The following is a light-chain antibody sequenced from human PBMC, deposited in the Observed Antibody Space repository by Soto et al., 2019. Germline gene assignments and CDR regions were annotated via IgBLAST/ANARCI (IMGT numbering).Light chain of an antibody. Sequence: IQLTQSPSSLSASVGDRVTSTCRASQGISSYLAWYQQKPGKAPKLLIYAASTLQSGVPSRFSGSGSGTDFTLTISSLQPEDFATYYCQQLNCYPFITFGQGTRLEIK. CDR3: QQLNCYPFIT. CDR2: AAS. V-gene: IGKV1-9*01. CDR1: QGISSY. J-gene: IGKJ5*01.